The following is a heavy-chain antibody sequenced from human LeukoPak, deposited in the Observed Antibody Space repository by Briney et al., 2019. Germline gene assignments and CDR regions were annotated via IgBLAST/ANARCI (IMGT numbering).Heavy chain of an antibody. CDR3: ARDRETYYYDSSGYYY. D-gene: IGHD3-22*01. CDR1: GFTFSSYS. CDR2: ISSSSSYI. J-gene: IGHJ4*02. V-gene: IGHV3-21*01. Sequence: GGSLRLSCAASGFTFSSYSTNWVRQAPGKGLEWVSFISSSSSYIYYADSVKGRFTISRDNAKNSLYLQMNSLRAEDTAVYYCARDRETYYYDSSGYYYWGQGTLVTVSS.